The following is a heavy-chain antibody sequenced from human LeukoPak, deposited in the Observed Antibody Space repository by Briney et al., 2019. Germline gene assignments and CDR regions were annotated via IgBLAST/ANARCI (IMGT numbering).Heavy chain of an antibody. D-gene: IGHD3-10*01. Sequence: GGSLRLSCAASGFTFSSYGMHWVRQAPGKGLEWVSAISGSGGSTYYADSVKGRFTISRDNSKNTLYLQMNSLRAEDTAVYYCAKGDYYYGSGSYYPDTDYWGQGTLVTVSS. CDR3: AKGDYYYGSGSYYPDTDY. CDR2: ISGSGGST. J-gene: IGHJ4*02. V-gene: IGHV3-23*01. CDR1: GFTFSSYG.